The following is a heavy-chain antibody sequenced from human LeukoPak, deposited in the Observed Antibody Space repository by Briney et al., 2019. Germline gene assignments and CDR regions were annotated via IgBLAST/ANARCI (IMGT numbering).Heavy chain of an antibody. D-gene: IGHD3-16*02. CDR3: AIEGFRLGELSGYFDY. CDR2: IYYSGST. V-gene: IGHV4-59*01. Sequence: NPSETLSLTCTVSGGSISSYYWSWIRQPPGKGLEWIGYIYYSGSTNYNPSLKSRVTISLDTSKNQFSLKLSSVTAADTAVYYCAIEGFRLGELSGYFDYWGQGTLATVSS. J-gene: IGHJ4*02. CDR1: GGSISSYY.